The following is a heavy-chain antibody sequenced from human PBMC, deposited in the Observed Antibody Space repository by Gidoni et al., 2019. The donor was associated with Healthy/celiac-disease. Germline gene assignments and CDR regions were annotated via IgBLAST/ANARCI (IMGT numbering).Heavy chain of an antibody. CDR2: VAPEDGET. V-gene: IGHV1-69-2*01. D-gene: IGHD3-22*01. J-gene: IGHJ4*02. CDR1: GYTFTDSD. Sequence: EVQLVHSGAEVKTPGATVKIPCKVSGYTFTDSDMHWVQQAPGKGLEWMGLVAPEDGETIYAEKFQGRVTITEETSTDTAYMELSSLRSEDTAGYYCATDLDRYDSSGYRDYWGQGTLVTVSS. CDR3: ATDLDRYDSSGYRDY.